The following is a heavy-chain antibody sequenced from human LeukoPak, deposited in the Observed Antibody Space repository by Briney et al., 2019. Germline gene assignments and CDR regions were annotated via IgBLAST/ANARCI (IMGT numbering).Heavy chain of an antibody. CDR2: IHPSGSL. V-gene: IGHV4-31*03. Sequence: KPSQTLSLTCTVSGASFSSGDQYWNRIRQSPGKGLEWIGSIHPSGSLYNNPSLESRVTISIDTSKNQFSLNLNSVTAADTAVYFCSRGLDSRKLGYWGQGTLVTVSS. CDR3: SRGLDSRKLGY. D-gene: IGHD3-22*01. CDR1: GASFSSGDQY. J-gene: IGHJ4*02.